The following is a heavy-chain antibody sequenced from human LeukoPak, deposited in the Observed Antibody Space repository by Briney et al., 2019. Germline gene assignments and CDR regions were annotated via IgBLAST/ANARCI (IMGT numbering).Heavy chain of an antibody. J-gene: IGHJ6*03. D-gene: IGHD3-9*01. Sequence: ASVKVCCKASGYTSTIYYMHWVRHAPGQGLEWLGLITPSGDNTWYAQKFQRRVTMTRDMSTTTDYLELSSLRDEETAVYYCARGMTGYYIVYYYYYMDVWGKGTTVTVSS. CDR1: GYTSTIYY. CDR3: ARGMTGYYIVYYYYYMDV. V-gene: IGHV1-46*01. CDR2: ITPSGDNT.